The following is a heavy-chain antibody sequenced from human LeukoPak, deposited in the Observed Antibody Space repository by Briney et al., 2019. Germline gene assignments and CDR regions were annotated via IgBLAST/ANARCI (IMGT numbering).Heavy chain of an antibody. D-gene: IGHD2-2*01. CDR1: GGSISSSSYY. CDR3: AREIVVVLGLAFDI. Sequence: NPSETLSLTCTVSGGSISSSSYYWGWIRQPPGKGLEWIGSIYYSGSTYYNPSLKSRVTISVDTSKNQFSLNLSSVTAADTAVYYCAREIVVVLGLAFDIWGQGTMVTVSS. CDR2: IYYSGST. V-gene: IGHV4-39*07. J-gene: IGHJ3*02.